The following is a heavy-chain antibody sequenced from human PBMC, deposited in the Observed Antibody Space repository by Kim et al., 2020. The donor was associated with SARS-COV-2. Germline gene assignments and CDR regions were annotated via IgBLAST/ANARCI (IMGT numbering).Heavy chain of an antibody. CDR2: ISSSSSYI. D-gene: IGHD1-20*01. Sequence: GGSLRLSCAASGFTFSSYSMNWVRQAPGKGLEWVSSISSSSSYIYYADSVKGRFTISRDNAKNSLYLQMNSLRAEDTAVYYCARDLGSDNCGGCYYYGMDVWGQGTTVTVSS. CDR3: ARDLGSDNCGGCYYYGMDV. J-gene: IGHJ6*02. V-gene: IGHV3-21*01. CDR1: GFTFSSYS.